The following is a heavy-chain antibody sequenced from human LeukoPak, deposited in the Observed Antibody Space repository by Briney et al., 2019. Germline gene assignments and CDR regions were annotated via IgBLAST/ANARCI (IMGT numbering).Heavy chain of an antibody. J-gene: IGHJ3*02. CDR1: GDSVSGASAA. D-gene: IGHD2-15*01. Sequence: RALSLTSAISGDSVSGASAAWSWVRQSPSGCLGWLGRIYYGSKLYNDYAESAKTRITSNPDTSKNQFSLQLNSVTPEDTAVYYCAGISGGYGFGTYDIWGQGTMFTVSP. CDR2: IYYGSKLYN. V-gene: IGHV6-1*01. CDR3: AGISGGYGFGTYDI.